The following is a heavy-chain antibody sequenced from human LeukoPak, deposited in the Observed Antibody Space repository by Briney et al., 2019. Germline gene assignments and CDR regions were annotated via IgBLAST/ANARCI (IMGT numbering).Heavy chain of an antibody. V-gene: IGHV1-24*01. CDR3: ATSLYDSSGYYWDAFDI. J-gene: IGHJ3*02. Sequence: ASVKVSCKVSGYTLTELSMHWVRQAPGKGLEWMGGFDPEDGETIYAQKFQGRVTMTEGTSIDTAYMQLSSLRSEDTAVYYCATSLYDSSGYYWDAFDIWGQGTMVTVSS. CDR2: FDPEDGET. D-gene: IGHD3-22*01. CDR1: GYTLTELS.